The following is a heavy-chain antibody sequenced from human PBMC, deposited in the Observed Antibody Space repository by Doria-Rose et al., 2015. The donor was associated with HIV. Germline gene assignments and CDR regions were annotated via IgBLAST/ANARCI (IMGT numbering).Heavy chain of an antibody. J-gene: IGHJ5*02. D-gene: IGHD3-10*01. CDR3: TTGRTMVRGVKKNWFDP. V-gene: IGHV3-15*01. CDR1: GFTFSNAW. Sequence: VQLVESGGGLVKPGGSLRLSCAASGFTFSNAWMSWVRQAPGKGLEWVGRIKSKSDGGTTDYAVPVKGRFTISRDDSKNTLYLQMNSLRTEDTGVYYCTTGRTMVRGVKKNWFDPWGQGTLVTVSS. CDR2: IKSKSDGGTT.